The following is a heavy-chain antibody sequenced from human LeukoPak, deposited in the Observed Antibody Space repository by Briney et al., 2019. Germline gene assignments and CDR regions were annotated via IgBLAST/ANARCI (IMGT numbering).Heavy chain of an antibody. J-gene: IGHJ6*03. V-gene: IGHV4-38-2*02. D-gene: IGHD6-6*01. CDR3: ARDWGVSARPGYMDV. CDR1: GSSISSGYY. Sequence: SETLSLTCTVSGSSISSGYYWGWIRQPPGKGLEWIGNIYHSGSTYYNPSLKSRFTISVDTSKRQFSLRLSSVTAADTAVYYCARDWGVSARPGYMDVWGKGTTVTVSS. CDR2: IYHSGST.